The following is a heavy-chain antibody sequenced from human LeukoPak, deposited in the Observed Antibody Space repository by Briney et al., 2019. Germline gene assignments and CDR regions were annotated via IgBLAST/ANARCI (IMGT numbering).Heavy chain of an antibody. V-gene: IGHV3-30*18. D-gene: IGHD6-13*01. CDR2: ISYDGSNK. J-gene: IGHJ4*02. CDR1: GFTVSSNY. Sequence: PGGSLRLSCAASGFTVSSNYMSWVRQAPGKGLEWVAVISYDGSNKYSADSVKGRFTISRDNSKNTLYLQMISLRTEDTAVYYCAKDPRRYSITGGYFDYWGQGTLVTVSS. CDR3: AKDPRRYSITGGYFDY.